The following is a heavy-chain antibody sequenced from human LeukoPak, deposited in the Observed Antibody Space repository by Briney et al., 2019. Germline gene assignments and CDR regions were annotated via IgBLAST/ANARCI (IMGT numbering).Heavy chain of an antibody. CDR1: GGSISSSSYY. CDR2: IYFSGST. CDR3: ARQYTGDALDI. Sequence: PSETLSLTCTVSGGSISSSSYYWGWIRQPPGKGLEWFGSIYFSGSTYYNPSLKSRVTISVDTSKNQFSLKLSSVTAADTVVYYCARQYTGDALDIWGQGTMLTVSS. V-gene: IGHV4-39*01. J-gene: IGHJ3*02. D-gene: IGHD1-14*01.